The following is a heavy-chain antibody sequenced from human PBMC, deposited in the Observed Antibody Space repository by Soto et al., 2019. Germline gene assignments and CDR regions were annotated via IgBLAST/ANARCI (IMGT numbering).Heavy chain of an antibody. V-gene: IGHV5-51*01. Sequence: GETLKISCEGSGYNYDTYWIAWVRQMPGKGLEWMGIIFPRDSDTRYRPSFQGQVTISADRSTTTAYLQWYGLKASDTAMYYCARSYYDSSGYYYDMDYWGQGTLVTVSS. J-gene: IGHJ4*02. CDR1: GYNYDTYW. D-gene: IGHD3-22*01. CDR2: IFPRDSDT. CDR3: ARSYYDSSGYYYDMDY.